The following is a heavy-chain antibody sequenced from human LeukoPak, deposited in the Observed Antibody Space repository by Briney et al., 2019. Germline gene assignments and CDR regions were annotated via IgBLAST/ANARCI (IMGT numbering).Heavy chain of an antibody. CDR2: ISSSSSYI. Sequence: GGSLRLSCAASGFTFSSYSMNWVRQAPGKGLEWVSSISSSSSYIYYADSVKGRFTISRDNAKNSLYLQMNCLRAEDTAVYYCARDSRSLAAAGTRFAYWGQGTLVTVSS. V-gene: IGHV3-21*01. J-gene: IGHJ4*02. D-gene: IGHD6-13*01. CDR3: ARDSRSLAAAGTRFAY. CDR1: GFTFSSYS.